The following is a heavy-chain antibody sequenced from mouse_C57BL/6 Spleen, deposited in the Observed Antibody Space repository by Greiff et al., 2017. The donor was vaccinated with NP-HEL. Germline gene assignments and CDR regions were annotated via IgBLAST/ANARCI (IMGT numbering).Heavy chain of an antibody. V-gene: IGHV1-39*01. D-gene: IGHD2-4*01. J-gene: IGHJ4*01. CDR3: AREGAYDYDGDYYAMDY. CDR2: INPNYGTT. Sequence: EVQLQQSGPELVKPGASVKISCKASGYSFTDYNMNWVKQSNGKSLEWIGVINPNYGTTSYNQKFKGKATLTVDQSSSTAYMQLNSLTSEDSAVYYCAREGAYDYDGDYYAMDYWGQGTSVTVSS. CDR1: GYSFTDYN.